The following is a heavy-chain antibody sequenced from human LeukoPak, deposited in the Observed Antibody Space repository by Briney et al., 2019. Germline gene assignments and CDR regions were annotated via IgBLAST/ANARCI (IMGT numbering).Heavy chain of an antibody. D-gene: IGHD2-15*01. CDR1: GFTFSSYW. J-gene: IGHJ6*02. V-gene: IGHV3-7*01. Sequence: GGSLSLSCGVSGFTFSSYWMSGVRQAPGKGWEWVANIKQDGRAKYYVDSVQGRFTISRDNAKNSLYLQMNSLRAEDTAVYYCARDQDSYVPYYYYYGMHVWGQGTTVTVSS. CDR2: IKQDGRAK. CDR3: ARDQDSYVPYYYYYGMHV.